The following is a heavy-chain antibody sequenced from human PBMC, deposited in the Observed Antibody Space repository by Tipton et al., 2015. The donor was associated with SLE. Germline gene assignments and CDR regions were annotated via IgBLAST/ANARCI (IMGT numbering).Heavy chain of an antibody. CDR3: ARDSPWELRGVTFDT. Sequence: TLSLTYTVSGVSLSYYFCTWSRQPPGKGLQWIGLISYRGSTRYNPPLKSRVTISMDTSNNQFSLNLMSVTAADTAVYYCARDSPWELRGVTFDTWGQGTVVAVSS. J-gene: IGHJ3*02. D-gene: IGHD1-7*01. CDR1: GVSLSYYF. V-gene: IGHV4-4*08. CDR2: ISYRGST.